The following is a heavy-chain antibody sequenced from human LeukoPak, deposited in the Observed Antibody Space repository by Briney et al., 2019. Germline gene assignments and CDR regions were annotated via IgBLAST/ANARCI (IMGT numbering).Heavy chain of an antibody. D-gene: IGHD3-10*01. CDR1: GGSISSGSYY. CDR2: IYTSGST. Sequence: PSQTLSLTCTVSGGSISSGSYYWSWIRQPAGKGLEWIGRIYTSGSTNYNPSLKSRVTRSVDTSKNQFSLKLSSVTAADTAVYYCARDSGWLGIDYWGQGTLVTVSS. CDR3: ARDSGWLGIDY. J-gene: IGHJ4*02. V-gene: IGHV4-61*02.